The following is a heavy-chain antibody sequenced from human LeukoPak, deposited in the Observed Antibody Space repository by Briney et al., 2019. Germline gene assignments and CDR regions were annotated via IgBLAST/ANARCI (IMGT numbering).Heavy chain of an antibody. J-gene: IGHJ5*02. D-gene: IGHD3-3*01. CDR2: IKQDGNEK. CDR3: ARSFGVVGNWFDH. CDR1: GFTFSSYW. Sequence: GGSLRLSCAASGFTFSSYWMNWVRQAPGKGLEWGANIKQDGNEKYYVGSVKGRFTIYRDNAKNSLYLQMNSLRVEDTAVYYCARSFGVVGNWFDHWGQGTLVTVSS. V-gene: IGHV3-7*01.